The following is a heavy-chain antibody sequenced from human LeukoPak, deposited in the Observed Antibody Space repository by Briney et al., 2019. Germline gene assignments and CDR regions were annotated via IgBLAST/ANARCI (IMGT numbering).Heavy chain of an antibody. Sequence: PGGSLRLSCAASGFTFSSYAMHWVRQAPGKGPEYVSAISSNGGSTYYADSVKGRFTISRDNSKNTLYLQMNSLRAEDTAVYYCAEEPAPDYWGQGTLVTVSS. J-gene: IGHJ4*02. CDR2: ISSNGGST. CDR3: AEEPAPDY. CDR1: GFTFSSYA. V-gene: IGHV3-64*04.